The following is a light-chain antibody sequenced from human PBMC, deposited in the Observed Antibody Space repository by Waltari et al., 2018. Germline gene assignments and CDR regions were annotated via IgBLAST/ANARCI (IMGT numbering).Light chain of an antibody. CDR3: QQRNIWPNT. Sequence: EIVLTQSPATLSWSPGERATLSCRASQSVGSYLAWYQQKPGQVPRLVIYDASSRATGVPARFSGSGSGTEFTLTISSLEPEDFAVYYCQQRNIWPNTFGQGTKLEIK. CDR1: QSVGSY. J-gene: IGKJ2*01. CDR2: DAS. V-gene: IGKV3-11*01.